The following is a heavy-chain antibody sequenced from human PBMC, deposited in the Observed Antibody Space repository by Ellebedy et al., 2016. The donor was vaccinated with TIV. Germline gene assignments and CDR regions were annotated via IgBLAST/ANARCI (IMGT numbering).Heavy chain of an antibody. CDR3: ARSRITTFGVVTSFDS. J-gene: IGHJ4*02. CDR2: ISDSGVNT. V-gene: IGHV3-23*01. CDR1: GFTFNTYA. D-gene: IGHD3-3*01. Sequence: GESLKISXSASGFTFNTYAMSWVRQAPGKGLEWVSGISDSGVNTYEVDSVKGRFTISRDNSRNTLFLQMNSLRSEDTAVYFCARSRITTFGVVTSFDSWGQGTLVTVSS.